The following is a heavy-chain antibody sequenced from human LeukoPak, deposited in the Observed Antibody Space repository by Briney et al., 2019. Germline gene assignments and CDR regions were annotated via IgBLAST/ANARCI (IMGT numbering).Heavy chain of an antibody. CDR3: ARVPYYGSGSYYNSFDY. J-gene: IGHJ4*02. V-gene: IGHV1-18*01. Sequence: ASVKVSCKASGYTFTSYGISWVRQAPGQGLEWMGWISAYNGNTNYAQKLQGRVTMTTDTSTSTAYMELRSLRSDDTAVYYCARVPYYGSGSYYNSFDYWGQGTLVTVSS. CDR1: GYTFTSYG. D-gene: IGHD3-10*01. CDR2: ISAYNGNT.